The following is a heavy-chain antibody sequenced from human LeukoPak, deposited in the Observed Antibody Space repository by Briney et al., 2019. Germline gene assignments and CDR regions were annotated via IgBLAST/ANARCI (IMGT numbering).Heavy chain of an antibody. CDR2: ISGSGGST. CDR3: AKDQAASPTYFDY. D-gene: IGHD6-13*01. Sequence: GGSLRLSCAASGFTFSSYAMSWVRQAPGKGLEWVSAISGSGGSTYYADSVKGRFTISRGNSKNTLYLQMNSLRAEDTAVYYCAKDQAASPTYFDYWGQGTLVTVSS. V-gene: IGHV3-23*01. J-gene: IGHJ4*02. CDR1: GFTFSSYA.